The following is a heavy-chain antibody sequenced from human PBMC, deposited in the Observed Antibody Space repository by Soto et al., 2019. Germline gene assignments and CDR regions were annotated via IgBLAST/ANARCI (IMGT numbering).Heavy chain of an antibody. V-gene: IGHV1-18*01. CDR1: GYTFTSYG. J-gene: IGHJ6*03. D-gene: IGHD3-16*01. Sequence: ASVKVSCKASGYTFTSYGISWVRQAPGQGLEWMGWISAYNGNTNYAQKLQGRVTMTTDTSTSTAYMELRSLRSDDTAVYYCARTLLGAEVEVRLAKNYYYYMDVWGKGTTVTVSS. CDR3: ARTLLGAEVEVRLAKNYYYYMDV. CDR2: ISAYNGNT.